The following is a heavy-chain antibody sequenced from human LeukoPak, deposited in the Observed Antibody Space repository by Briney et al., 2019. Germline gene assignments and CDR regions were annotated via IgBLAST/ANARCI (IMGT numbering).Heavy chain of an antibody. CDR3: AKDEGLRYCSSTSCYPAPGSWFDP. D-gene: IGHD2-2*01. V-gene: IGHV3-23*01. CDR1: GFTFSSYA. Sequence: PGGSLRLSCAASGFTFSSYAMSWVRQAPGKGLEWVSAISGSGGSTYYADSVKGRFTISRDNSKNTLYLQMNSLRAEDTAVYYCAKDEGLRYCSSTSCYPAPGSWFDPWGQGTLVTVSS. CDR2: ISGSGGST. J-gene: IGHJ5*02.